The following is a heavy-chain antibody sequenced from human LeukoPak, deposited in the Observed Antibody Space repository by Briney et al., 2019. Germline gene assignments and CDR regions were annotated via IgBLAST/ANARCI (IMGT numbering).Heavy chain of an antibody. Sequence: GASVKVSCKASGYTFTSYGISWVRQAPGQGLEWMGWISAYNSNTNYAQKLQGRVTMTTDTSTSTTYMELRSLRSDDTAVYYCARVVYYYDSSGYLPYPDYWGQGTQVTVSS. J-gene: IGHJ4*02. D-gene: IGHD3-22*01. CDR1: GYTFTSYG. CDR3: ARVVYYYDSSGYLPYPDY. V-gene: IGHV1-18*01. CDR2: ISAYNSNT.